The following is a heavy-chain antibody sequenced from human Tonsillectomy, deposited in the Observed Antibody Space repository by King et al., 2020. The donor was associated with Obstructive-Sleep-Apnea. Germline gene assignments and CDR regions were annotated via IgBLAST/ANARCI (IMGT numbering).Heavy chain of an antibody. D-gene: IGHD4-17*01. CDR3: ARDGDYDYGDYSDY. J-gene: IGHJ4*02. CDR2: IKQDGSEK. V-gene: IGHV3-7*01. CDR1: GFTFSSYW. Sequence: VQLVESGGGLVQPGGSLRLSCAASGFTFSSYWMSWVRQAPGKGLEWVANIKQDGSEKYYVDSVKGRFTISRDNAKNSLYLQMNSPRAEDTAVYYCARDGDYDYGDYSDYWGQGTLVTVSS.